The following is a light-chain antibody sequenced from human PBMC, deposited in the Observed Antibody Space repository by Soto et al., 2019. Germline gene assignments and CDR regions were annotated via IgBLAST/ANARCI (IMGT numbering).Light chain of an antibody. CDR1: NIGSKR. J-gene: IGLJ1*01. V-gene: IGLV3-21*04. CDR3: QVWDITTDHYV. CDR2: YDS. Sequence: SYELTQPPSVSGAPEKTARITCGGNNIGSKRVHWYRQKPGQAPVLVIYYDSDRPSGIPERFSGSNSGNTATLTISRVEAGDEADYYCQVWDITTDHYVFGTGTKVTVL.